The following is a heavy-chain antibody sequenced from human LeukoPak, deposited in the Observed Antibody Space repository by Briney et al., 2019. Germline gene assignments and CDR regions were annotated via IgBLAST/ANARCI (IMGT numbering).Heavy chain of an antibody. CDR3: TREGYYYDSSGYYRSFDY. D-gene: IGHD3-22*01. Sequence: PGGSLRLFCAASGFTFRNAWMSCVRQAPGKGREWVVRIKSKTDGGTTDYAAPLQGTYTISRDDSKNTLYLQMKSLKTDDTVVYYCTREGYYYDSSGYYRSFDYWGQGTLVTVSS. J-gene: IGHJ4*02. CDR1: GFTFRNAW. CDR2: IKSKTDGGTT. V-gene: IGHV3-15*01.